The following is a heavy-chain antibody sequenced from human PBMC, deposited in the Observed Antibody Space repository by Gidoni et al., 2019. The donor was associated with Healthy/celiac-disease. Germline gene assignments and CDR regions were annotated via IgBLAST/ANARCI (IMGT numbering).Heavy chain of an antibody. V-gene: IGHV4-61*01. Sequence: QVQLQESGPGLVKPSETLSLTCTVSGGSVSSGSYYWSWIRQPPGKGLEWIGYIYYSGSTNYNPSLKSRVTISVDTSKNQFSLKLSSVTAADTAVYYCARVRSGRLDYWGQGTLVTVSS. CDR3: ARVRSGRLDY. CDR2: IYYSGST. J-gene: IGHJ4*02. D-gene: IGHD5-12*01. CDR1: GGSVSSGSYY.